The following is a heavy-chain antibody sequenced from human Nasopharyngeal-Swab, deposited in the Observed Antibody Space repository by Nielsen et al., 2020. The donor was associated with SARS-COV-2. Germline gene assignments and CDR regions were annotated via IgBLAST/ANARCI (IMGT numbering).Heavy chain of an antibody. Sequence: KVSCKGSGYSFTSYWISWVRQMPGKGLEWMGRIDPSDSYTNYSPSFQGHVTISADKSISTAYPQWSSLKASDTAMYYCARAGLPDTYYYYYGMDVWGQGTTVTVSS. J-gene: IGHJ6*02. CDR3: ARAGLPDTYYYYYGMDV. V-gene: IGHV5-10-1*01. CDR2: IDPSDSYT. D-gene: IGHD3/OR15-3a*01. CDR1: GYSFTSYW.